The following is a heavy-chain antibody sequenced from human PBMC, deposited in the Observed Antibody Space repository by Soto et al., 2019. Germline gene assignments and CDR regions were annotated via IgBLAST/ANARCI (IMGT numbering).Heavy chain of an antibody. D-gene: IGHD3-10*01. CDR3: ARDRSNAFDI. CDR1: GFTLSSYT. CDR2: ISSSSSTI. Sequence: EVQLVESGGGLVQPGGSLRLSCAASGFTLSSYTMNWVRQATGKGLEWVSYISSSSSTIYYADSVKGRFTISRDNAKNSLYLQMNSLRDEDTAAYYCARDRSNAFDIWGQGTMVAVSS. V-gene: IGHV3-48*02. J-gene: IGHJ3*02.